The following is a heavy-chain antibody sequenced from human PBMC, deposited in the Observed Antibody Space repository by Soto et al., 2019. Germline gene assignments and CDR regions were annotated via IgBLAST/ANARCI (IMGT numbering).Heavy chain of an antibody. CDR2: MNPNSGDK. D-gene: IGHD3-3*01. J-gene: IGHJ5*02. CDR3: ARGGRYLEWFPWFDP. V-gene: IGHV1-8*01. Sequence: QVQLVQSGAEVKRPGDSAKVSCKASGYTFASYNIYWVRQVKGQGLEWMGWMNPNSGDKGYAQKFLDRVIMTRDTTIKTAYLELTRLKSEDTAVYYCARGGRYLEWFPWFDPWGQGTLVTVSS. CDR1: GYTFASYN.